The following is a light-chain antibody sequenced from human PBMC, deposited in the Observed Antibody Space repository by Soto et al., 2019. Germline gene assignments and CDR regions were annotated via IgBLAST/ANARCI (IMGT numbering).Light chain of an antibody. CDR1: QSVSSN. J-gene: IGKJ5*01. Sequence: EIVLTQSPATLSSFPGDRVTLSCRASQSVSSNLAWYQQKPGQAPRLLIQRASTRATGIPARFSGSGSETDFTLTISSLEPEDFGVYYCLHRMNWPLTFGQGTRLEI. V-gene: IGKV3-11*01. CDR2: RAS. CDR3: LHRMNWPLT.